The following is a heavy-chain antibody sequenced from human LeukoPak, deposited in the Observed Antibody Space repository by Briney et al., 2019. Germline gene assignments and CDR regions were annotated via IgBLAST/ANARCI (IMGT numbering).Heavy chain of an antibody. CDR1: GGSISSDRFY. CDR2: RKSSNT. CDR3: ARVPDWTYVPDY. D-gene: IGHD3-16*01. Sequence: SETLSLTCTVSGGSISSDRFYWTWVRQPAGKRPEWIGRRKSSNTNYNPSLKSRVNISVDTSTNQFSLKLSSLTAADTAVYYCARVPDWTYVPDYWGQGTLVTVSS. V-gene: IGHV4-61*02. J-gene: IGHJ4*02.